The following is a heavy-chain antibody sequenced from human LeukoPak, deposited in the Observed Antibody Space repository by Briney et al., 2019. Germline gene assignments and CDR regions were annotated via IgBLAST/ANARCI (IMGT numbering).Heavy chain of an antibody. CDR2: ISSSSSYI. CDR1: GFTFSSYS. D-gene: IGHD6-13*01. CDR3: ARERTNIAAAGTAFHYFGY. V-gene: IGHV3-21*01. J-gene: IGHJ4*02. Sequence: PGGSLRLSCAASGFTFSSYSMNWVRQAPGKGLEWVSSISSSSSYIYYADSVKGRFTISRDNAKNSLYLQMNSLRAEDTAVYYCARERTNIAAAGTAFHYFGYWGQGTLVTVSS.